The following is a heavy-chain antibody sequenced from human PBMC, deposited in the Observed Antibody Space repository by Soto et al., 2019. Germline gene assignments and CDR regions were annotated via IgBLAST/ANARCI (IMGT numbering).Heavy chain of an antibody. CDR3: ARDPNYDFWSGYRNKEGTYGMDV. D-gene: IGHD3-3*01. CDR1: GFAFSGFE. Sequence: GGSLRLSCAASGFAFSGFEMNWVRQAPGKGLEWVSYISSGASNMYYADSVKGRFTISRDNAQSSLYLQMNSLRVEDTAVYYCARDPNYDFWSGYRNKEGTYGMDVWGQGTTVTVSS. V-gene: IGHV3-48*03. J-gene: IGHJ6*02. CDR2: ISSGASNM.